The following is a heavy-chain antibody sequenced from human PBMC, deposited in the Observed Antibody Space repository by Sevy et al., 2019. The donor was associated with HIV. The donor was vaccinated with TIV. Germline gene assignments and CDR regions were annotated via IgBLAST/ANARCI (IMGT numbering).Heavy chain of an antibody. CDR1: GFTFSDYS. Sequence: GGSLRLSCAASGFTFSDYSISWVRQAPGRGLEWVSSISTTSSYIYYADSVKGRFTISRDNAKNSVYLQMNSLRAEDTAVYYCTKGAFSTLGGGAELWSGYSQVYDAFDTWGQGTMVTVSS. V-gene: IGHV3-21*01. D-gene: IGHD3-3*01. CDR3: TKGAFSTLGGGAELWSGYSQVYDAFDT. CDR2: ISTTSSYI. J-gene: IGHJ3*02.